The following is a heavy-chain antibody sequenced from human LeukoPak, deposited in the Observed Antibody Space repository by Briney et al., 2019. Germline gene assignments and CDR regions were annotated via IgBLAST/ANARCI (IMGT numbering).Heavy chain of an antibody. J-gene: IGHJ1*01. D-gene: IGHD6-13*01. V-gene: IGHV1-2*02. CDR1: GYTFTSYY. Sequence: ASVKVSCKASGYTFTSYYMHWVRQAPGQGLEWMGWINPNSGGTNYAQKFQGRVTMTRDTSISTAYMELSRLRSDDTAVYYCARGKQQLAKYFQHWGQGTLVTVSS. CDR3: ARGKQQLAKYFQH. CDR2: INPNSGGT.